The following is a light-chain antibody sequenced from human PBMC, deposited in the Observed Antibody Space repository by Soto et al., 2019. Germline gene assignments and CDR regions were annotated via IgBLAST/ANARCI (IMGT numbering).Light chain of an antibody. V-gene: IGLV2-14*01. CDR2: EVS. J-gene: IGLJ2*01. Sequence: QSALTQPASVSGSPGQSITISCAGTSSDVGGYNYVSWYQQHPGKAPKLMIYEVSNRPSGVSNRFSGPKSGNTASLTISGLQAEDEADYYCSSYTTSSTLFGGGTKVTVL. CDR1: SSDVGGYNY. CDR3: SSYTTSSTL.